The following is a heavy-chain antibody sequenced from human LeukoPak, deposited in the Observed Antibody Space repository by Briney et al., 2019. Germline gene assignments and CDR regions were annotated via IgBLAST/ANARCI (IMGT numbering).Heavy chain of an antibody. J-gene: IGHJ1*01. CDR3: YGANAEH. Sequence: GGSLRLSCAASGFTVSSTYMSWVRQAPGKGLVWVSGTNTDGSSTMYADSVKGRFTIARDNAKNTLYLQMNSLRAEDTAVYYCYGANAEHWGQGTLVTVSS. D-gene: IGHD4-23*01. CDR1: GFTVSSTY. V-gene: IGHV3-74*03. CDR2: TNTDGSST.